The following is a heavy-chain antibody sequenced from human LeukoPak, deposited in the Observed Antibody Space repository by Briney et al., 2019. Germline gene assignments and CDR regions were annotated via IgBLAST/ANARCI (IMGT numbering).Heavy chain of an antibody. CDR1: GGSISSSSYY. CDR2: IYYSGST. CDR3: ARDRHDYVWGSYRYGEYFDY. V-gene: IGHV4-39*07. Sequence: SQTLSLTCTVSGGSISSSSYYWGWIRQPPGKGLEWIGSIYYSGSTYYNPSLKSRDTISVDTSKNQFSRKLSSVTAADTAVYYCARDRHDYVWGSYRYGEYFDYWGQGTLVTVSS. D-gene: IGHD3-16*02. J-gene: IGHJ4*02.